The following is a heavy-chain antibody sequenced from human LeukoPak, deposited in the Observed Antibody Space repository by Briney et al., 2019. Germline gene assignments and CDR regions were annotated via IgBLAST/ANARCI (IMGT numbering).Heavy chain of an antibody. CDR1: GGSFSGYY. V-gene: IGHV4-34*01. D-gene: IGHD3-16*02. CDR2: INHSGST. CDR3: ARDVVVWGSYRYFIGAFDI. J-gene: IGHJ3*02. Sequence: SETLSLTCAVYGGSFSGYYWSWIRQPPGKGLEWIGEINHSGSTNYNPSLKSRVTISVDTSKNQFSLKLSSVTAADTAVYYCARDVVVWGSYRYFIGAFDIWGQGTMVTVSS.